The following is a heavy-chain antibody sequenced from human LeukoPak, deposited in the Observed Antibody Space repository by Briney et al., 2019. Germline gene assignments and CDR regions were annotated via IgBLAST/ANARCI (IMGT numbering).Heavy chain of an antibody. J-gene: IGHJ4*02. Sequence: ASVEVSCKASGYTFIGYYMHWVRQAPGQGLEWMGWINPNSGDTDYAQKFQGRVTMTRDTSISTAYLELSRLTSDDTAVYYCAMPKQLVLFDYWGQGTLVTVSS. CDR2: INPNSGDT. CDR3: AMPKQLVLFDY. D-gene: IGHD6-13*01. V-gene: IGHV1-2*02. CDR1: GYTFIGYY.